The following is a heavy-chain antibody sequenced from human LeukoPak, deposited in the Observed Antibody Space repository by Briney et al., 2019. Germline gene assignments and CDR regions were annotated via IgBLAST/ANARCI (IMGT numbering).Heavy chain of an antibody. D-gene: IGHD1-26*01. CDR3: ARESGSYYTFDY. V-gene: IGHV1-2*02. J-gene: IGHJ4*02. CDR1: GYTFTGYY. Sequence: ASVKVSCKASGYTFTGYYMHWVRQAPGQGLEWMGWINPNSGGTNCAQKFQGRVTMTRDTSISTAYMELSRLRSDDTAVYYCARESGSYYTFDYWGQGTLVTVSS. CDR2: INPNSGGT.